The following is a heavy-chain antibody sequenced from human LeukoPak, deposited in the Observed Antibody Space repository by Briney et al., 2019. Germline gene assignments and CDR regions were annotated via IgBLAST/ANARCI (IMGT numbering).Heavy chain of an antibody. D-gene: IGHD1-26*01. J-gene: IGHJ4*02. V-gene: IGHV1-69*01. Sequence: GSSVKVSCKASGGTFSSYAISWVRQAPGQGLEWMGGIIPIFGTANYAQKFQGRVTISADESTSTAYMELSSLRSEDTAVYYCARATSPSGSYSSADFDYWGQGTLVTVSS. CDR1: GGTFSSYA. CDR3: ARATSPSGSYSSADFDY. CDR2: IIPIFGTA.